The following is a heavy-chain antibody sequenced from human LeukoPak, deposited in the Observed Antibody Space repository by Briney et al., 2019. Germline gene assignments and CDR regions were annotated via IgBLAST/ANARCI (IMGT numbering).Heavy chain of an antibody. CDR1: GSSFTGYY. CDR3: ARGSGSYSGAADY. J-gene: IGHJ4*02. D-gene: IGHD6-19*01. Sequence: SETLSLTCSVHGSSFTGYYWSWIRQPPGKGLEWIGERNHRGSSYFNPSFESRVTISLDMSRKQFSLNLTSVTAPDTAFYYCARGSGSYSGAADYWGQGTLVTVSS. CDR2: RNHRGSS. V-gene: IGHV4-34*01.